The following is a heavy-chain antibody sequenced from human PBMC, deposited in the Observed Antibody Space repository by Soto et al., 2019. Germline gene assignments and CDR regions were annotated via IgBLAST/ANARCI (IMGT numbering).Heavy chain of an antibody. CDR2: INHSGST. CDR1: GGSFSGYY. D-gene: IGHD5-18*01. J-gene: IGHJ6*02. CDR3: ARGRTRIQLWTREYYYYGMDV. Sequence: PSETLSLTCAVYGGSFSGYYWSWIRQPPGKGLEWIGEINHSGSTNYNPSLKSRVPISVDTSKNQFSLKLSSVTAADTAVYYCARGRTRIQLWTREYYYYGMDVWGQGTTVTVSS. V-gene: IGHV4-34*01.